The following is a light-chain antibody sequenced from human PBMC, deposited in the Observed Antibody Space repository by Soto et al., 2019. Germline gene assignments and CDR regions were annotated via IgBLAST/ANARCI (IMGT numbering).Light chain of an antibody. V-gene: IGKV3-15*01. CDR3: QQYNNWPIT. CDR2: RAS. J-gene: IGKJ5*01. CDR1: QSISSD. Sequence: EIVMTQSPATLSVSPGERATLSCRASQSISSDVAWYQQKPGQAPRLLIYRASTRTTGIPARFSGSGSGTEFTLTINSLQSEDFAVYYCQQYNNWPITFGQGTRLEIK.